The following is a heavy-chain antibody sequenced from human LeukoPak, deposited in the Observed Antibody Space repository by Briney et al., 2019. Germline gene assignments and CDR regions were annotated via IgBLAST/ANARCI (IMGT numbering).Heavy chain of an antibody. CDR2: TKQDGSEK. CDR1: GFTFGNYW. D-gene: IGHD3-10*01. Sequence: PGGSLRLSCAASGFTFGNYWMPWVRQAPGKGLECVANTKQDGSEKYFLDSVKGRFTISRDNAKNSLYLQMNSLRAEDTAVYYCARDMSITTVRGVIILDAFDIWGQGTMVTVSS. CDR3: ARDMSITTVRGVIILDAFDI. V-gene: IGHV3-7*03. J-gene: IGHJ3*02.